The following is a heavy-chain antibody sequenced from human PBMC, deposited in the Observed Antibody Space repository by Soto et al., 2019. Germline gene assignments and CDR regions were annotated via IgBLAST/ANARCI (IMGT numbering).Heavy chain of an antibody. CDR3: ARGVGSTPPRY. Sequence: LSLTCTISGGSISVYYWSWIRQPPGQALEWIGYIYDSGSPYYNPSLRSRVIISADTSKNQISLKLTSATAADTAVYYCARGVGSTPPRYWGRGTMVTVYS. CDR1: GGSISVYY. D-gene: IGHD2-15*01. V-gene: IGHV4-59*01. CDR2: IYDSGSP. J-gene: IGHJ4*02.